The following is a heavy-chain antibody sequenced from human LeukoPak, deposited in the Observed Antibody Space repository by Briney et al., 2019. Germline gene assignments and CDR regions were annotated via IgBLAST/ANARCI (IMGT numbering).Heavy chain of an antibody. CDR3: ARGLFLSGYLDAFDI. CDR2: IGGSGGYHT. Sequence: GGSLRLSCAASGFTFSNYGMNWVRQTPGKGLEWVSGIGGSGGYHTYYADSVRGRFTISRDNSRNTLYVQMNSLRAEDTAVYYCARGLFLSGYLDAFDIWGQGTVVTVSS. CDR1: GFTFSNYG. V-gene: IGHV3-23*01. D-gene: IGHD3-22*01. J-gene: IGHJ3*02.